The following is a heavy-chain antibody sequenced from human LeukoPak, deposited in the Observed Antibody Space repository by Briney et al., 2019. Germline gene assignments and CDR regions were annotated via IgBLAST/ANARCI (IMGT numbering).Heavy chain of an antibody. Sequence: SETLSLTCTVSGGSISSHYWSWIRQPPGKGLEWIGYIYYSGSTNYNPSLKSRVTISVDTSKNQFSLKLSSVTAADTAVYYCSADICSGGDAFDIWGQGTMVSVSS. CDR1: GGSISSHY. V-gene: IGHV4-59*03. CDR2: IYYSGST. CDR3: SADICSGGDAFDI. D-gene: IGHD2-15*01. J-gene: IGHJ3*02.